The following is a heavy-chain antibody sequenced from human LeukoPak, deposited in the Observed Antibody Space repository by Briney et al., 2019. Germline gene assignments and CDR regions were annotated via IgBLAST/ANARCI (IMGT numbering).Heavy chain of an antibody. CDR3: ATTTPIGYSSGWYGRAFDY. D-gene: IGHD6-19*01. CDR1: GGSFSGYY. CDR2: INHSGST. V-gene: IGHV4-34*01. Sequence: PSETLSLTCAVYGGSFSGYYWSWIRQPPGKGLEWIGEINHSGSTNYNPSLKGRVTISVDTSKNQFSLKLSSVTAADTAVYYCATTTPIGYSSGWYGRAFDYWGQGTLVTVSS. J-gene: IGHJ4*02.